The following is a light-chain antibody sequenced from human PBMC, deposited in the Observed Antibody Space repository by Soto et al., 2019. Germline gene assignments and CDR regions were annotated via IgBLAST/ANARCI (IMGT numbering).Light chain of an antibody. CDR2: HVS. V-gene: IGLV2-14*03. Sequence: QSALTQPASVSGSPGQSITISCNGASGDIGHYNYVAWYQHHPGKAPKVMIYHVSYRRPGVSNRFSGSKSDNTASLTISGLQAEDEADYYCSSYTNTGAYVFGTATKVTVL. CDR1: SGDIGHYNY. J-gene: IGLJ1*01. CDR3: SSYTNTGAYV.